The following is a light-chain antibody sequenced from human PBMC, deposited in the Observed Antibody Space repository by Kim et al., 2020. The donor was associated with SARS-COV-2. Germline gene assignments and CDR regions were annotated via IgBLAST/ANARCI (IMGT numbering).Light chain of an antibody. CDR3: QVWDSSTGA. CDR2: RDS. V-gene: IGLV3-9*01. J-gene: IGLJ3*02. CDR1: NIGTKK. Sequence: SVALGQTATIAYEGNNIGTKKVHWFQQKPGQAPVLVISRDSNRPSGIPERFSGSNSGNTATLTISRAQPGDETDSYCQVWDSSTGAFGGGTQLTVL.